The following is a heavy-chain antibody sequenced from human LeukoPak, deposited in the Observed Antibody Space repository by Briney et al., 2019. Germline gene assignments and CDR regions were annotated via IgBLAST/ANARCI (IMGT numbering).Heavy chain of an antibody. J-gene: IGHJ4*02. V-gene: IGHV3-23*01. Sequence: GGSLRLSCAASGFTFSNYAMNWVRQAPGKGLEWVSAISGSGGTTYYADSVRGRFTISRDNSKNTLYLQMNSLRADDTAVYFCARVRHIAVAGTHFDYWGQGTLVTVSS. D-gene: IGHD6-19*01. CDR2: ISGSGGTT. CDR1: GFTFSNYA. CDR3: ARVRHIAVAGTHFDY.